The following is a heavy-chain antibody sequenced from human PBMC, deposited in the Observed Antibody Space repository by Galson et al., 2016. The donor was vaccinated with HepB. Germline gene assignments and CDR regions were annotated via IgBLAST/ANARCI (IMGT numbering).Heavy chain of an antibody. V-gene: IGHV1-18*04. CDR1: GDTFTNYG. J-gene: IGHJ4*01. Sequence: SVKVSCKASGDTFTNYGISWVRQAPGQGLEWMGWISTYNGNTDYAQQLQGRVTLTTDTSTNTAYMELRSLRSDDTAVYYCTTGFSYGTYQFDYWGPGTLVTVSS. D-gene: IGHD5-18*01. CDR3: TTGFSYGTYQFDY. CDR2: ISTYNGNT.